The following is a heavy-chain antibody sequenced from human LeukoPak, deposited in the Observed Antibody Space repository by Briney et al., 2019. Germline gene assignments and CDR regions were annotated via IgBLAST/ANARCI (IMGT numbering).Heavy chain of an antibody. J-gene: IGHJ4*02. CDR2: IIPIFGAT. Sequence: SLKVSCKASGGTFSSHGFSWVRQAPGQGLEWMGGIIPIFGATNYAPKIQGRVTITTDDSTGTGYMELSSLRSDDTAVYYCARRWPHSSGYYLFDYWGQGTLVTVSS. CDR1: GGTFSSHG. D-gene: IGHD3-22*01. V-gene: IGHV1-69*05. CDR3: ARRWPHSSGYYLFDY.